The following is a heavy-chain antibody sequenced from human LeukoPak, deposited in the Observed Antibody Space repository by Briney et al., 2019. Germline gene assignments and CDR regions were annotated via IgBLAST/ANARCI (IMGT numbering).Heavy chain of an antibody. J-gene: IGHJ4*02. CDR1: GYSFTNYA. Sequence: ASVKVSCKASGYSFTNYAMNWVRQAPGQGLEWMGWINTNTGNPTYAQAFRGRFVFSLDTSVNTAYLQISSLESEDTAIYYCARVDPAEAGTSFDYWGQGTLLTVSS. CDR2: INTNTGNP. D-gene: IGHD6-13*01. V-gene: IGHV7-4-1*02. CDR3: ARVDPAEAGTSFDY.